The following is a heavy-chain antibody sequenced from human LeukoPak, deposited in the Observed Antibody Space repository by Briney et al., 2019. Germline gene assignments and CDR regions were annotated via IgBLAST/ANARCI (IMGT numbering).Heavy chain of an antibody. V-gene: IGHV3-48*01. CDR2: ISISSSTI. CDR3: ARESHFGDY. CDR1: GFTFSSYS. J-gene: IGHJ4*02. D-gene: IGHD3-16*01. Sequence: HPGGSLRLSCAASGFTFSSYSMNWVPQAPGQGREWVSYISISSSTIYYADSVKGRLTISRDNAKNSLYLQMNSLRAEDTAVYYCARESHFGDYWGQGTQVTVSS.